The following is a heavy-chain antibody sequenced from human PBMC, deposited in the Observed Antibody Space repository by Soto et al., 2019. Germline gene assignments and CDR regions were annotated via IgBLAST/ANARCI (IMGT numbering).Heavy chain of an antibody. D-gene: IGHD1-1*01. Sequence: QVQLQESGPGLVKPSQTLSLTCTVSGGSISSDDYYWIWIRQPPGTGLEWIGYIYYSGSTYYNPSLRSRVTISVDTSKNQFSLKLSSVTDADTAVYYCARAIRGYYYFDYWGQGTLVTVSS. J-gene: IGHJ4*02. CDR1: GGSISSDDYY. CDR3: ARAIRGYYYFDY. CDR2: IYYSGST. V-gene: IGHV4-30-4*01.